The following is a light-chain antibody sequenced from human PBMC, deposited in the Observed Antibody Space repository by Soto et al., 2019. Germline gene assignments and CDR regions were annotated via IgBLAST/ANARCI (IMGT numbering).Light chain of an antibody. CDR1: SSNIGTYT. CDR3: TAWDDRLKGVV. CDR2: SSY. J-gene: IGLJ2*01. Sequence: QSVLTQPPSASGTPGQRVTISCSGSSSNIGTYTVNWYQHLPGTAPKLLIHSSYQRPSGVPDRFSGSKSDTSASLAISGLQSEDEADYYCTAWDDRLKGVVFGGGTQLTVL. V-gene: IGLV1-44*01.